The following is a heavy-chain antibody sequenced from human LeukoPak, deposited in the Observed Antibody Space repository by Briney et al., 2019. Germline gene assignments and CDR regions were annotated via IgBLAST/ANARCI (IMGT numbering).Heavy chain of an antibody. CDR1: GYTFTSYG. D-gene: IGHD3-9*01. Sequence: ASVKVSCKASGYTFTSYGISWVRQAPGQGLEWMGWISAYNGNTNYAQKLQGRVTMTTDTSTSTAYMELRSLRSDDTAVYYCARDPPGGYFDWLPYYYYGMDVWGQGTTVTVSS. V-gene: IGHV1-18*01. CDR3: ARDPPGGYFDWLPYYYYGMDV. J-gene: IGHJ6*02. CDR2: ISAYNGNT.